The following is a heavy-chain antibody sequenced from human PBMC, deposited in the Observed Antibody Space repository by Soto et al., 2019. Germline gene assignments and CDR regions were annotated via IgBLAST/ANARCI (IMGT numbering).Heavy chain of an antibody. J-gene: IGHJ6*02. CDR1: GGSFSGYY. CDR3: AKQMRLLCDRDSYYYVMDV. CDR2: INHSGST. Sequence: QVQLQQWGAGLLKPSETLSLTCAVYGGSFSGYYWSWIRQPPGKGLEWIGEINHSGSTNYNPSLNSRVSISVDTSKNQCSLKLSSVTAADTAVYYCAKQMRLLCDRDSYYYVMDVWGQGTTVTVSS. V-gene: IGHV4-34*01. D-gene: IGHD2-15*01.